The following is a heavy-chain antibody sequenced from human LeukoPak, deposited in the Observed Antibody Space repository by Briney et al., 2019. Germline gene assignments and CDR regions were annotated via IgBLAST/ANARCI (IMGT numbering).Heavy chain of an antibody. CDR2: IFRSGTT. Sequence: SSETLSLTCTVSSGSFRTYYWGWIRQPPGKGLEWIGSIFRSGTTYYNPSLRSRVTISVDASKNQFSLKLSSVTAADTAVYYCARDSRNYYDSSGRYYFDYWGQGTLVTVSS. D-gene: IGHD3-22*01. V-gene: IGHV4-38-2*02. CDR1: SGSFRTYY. J-gene: IGHJ4*02. CDR3: ARDSRNYYDSSGRYYFDY.